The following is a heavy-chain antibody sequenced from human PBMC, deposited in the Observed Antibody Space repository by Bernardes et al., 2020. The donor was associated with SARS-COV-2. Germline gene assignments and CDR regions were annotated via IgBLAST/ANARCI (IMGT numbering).Heavy chain of an antibody. CDR2: IYPGGTT. CDR1: GGSMSSGGHS. J-gene: IGHJ5*02. Sequence: SETLSLTCTVSGGSMSSGGHSWNWIRQPPGKGLEWIGYIYPGGTTYYNPSLRSRVSMSVDRSNNQFSLKLTSVTAADRAVYYCVRSGGTYYDSSNLNWFDPWGQGALVTVSS. CDR3: VRSGGTYYDSSNLNWFDP. V-gene: IGHV4-30-2*01. D-gene: IGHD3-22*01.